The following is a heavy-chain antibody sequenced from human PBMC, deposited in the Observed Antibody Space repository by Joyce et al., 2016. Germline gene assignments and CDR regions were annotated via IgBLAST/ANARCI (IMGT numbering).Heavy chain of an antibody. Sequence: QVLLVQSVAAVKRPGSSLRVSCKSSGGDFSNYTVNWVRQAPGQRLEWSGGILPLFVDAKYADDFQGRVTLTADQSTRTAYLELSSLTSAYTAVYYCARGGTSSDPYFFYTLDVWGPGTTVIVSS. CDR1: GGDFSNYT. D-gene: IGHD1-14*01. V-gene: IGHV1-69*12. CDR3: ARGGTSSDPYFFYTLDV. CDR2: ILPLFVDA. J-gene: IGHJ6*02.